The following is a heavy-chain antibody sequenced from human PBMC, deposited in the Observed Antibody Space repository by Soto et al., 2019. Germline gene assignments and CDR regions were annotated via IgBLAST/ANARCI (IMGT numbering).Heavy chain of an antibody. Sequence: SETLSLTCAVYGGSFSGYYWSWIRQPPGKGLEWIGEINHSGSTNYNPSLKSRVTISVDTSKNQFSLKLSSVTAADTAVYYCARGMITFGGVIVTGPYFDYWGQGTLVTVSS. CDR3: ARGMITFGGVIVTGPYFDY. V-gene: IGHV4-34*01. D-gene: IGHD3-16*02. J-gene: IGHJ4*02. CDR1: GGSFSGYY. CDR2: INHSGST.